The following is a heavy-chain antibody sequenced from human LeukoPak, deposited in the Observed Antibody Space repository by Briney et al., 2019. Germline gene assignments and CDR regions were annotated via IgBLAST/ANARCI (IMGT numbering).Heavy chain of an antibody. D-gene: IGHD3-10*01. V-gene: IGHV4-39*07. CDR3: ARALWFGESMGYAFDI. CDR1: GGSISSSSYY. Sequence: PSETLSLTCTVSGGSISSSSYYWGWIRQPPGKGLEWIGSISYSGSTYYNPSLKSRVTISVDTSKNQFSLKLSSVTAADTAVHYCARALWFGESMGYAFDIWGQGTMVTVSS. J-gene: IGHJ3*02. CDR2: ISYSGST.